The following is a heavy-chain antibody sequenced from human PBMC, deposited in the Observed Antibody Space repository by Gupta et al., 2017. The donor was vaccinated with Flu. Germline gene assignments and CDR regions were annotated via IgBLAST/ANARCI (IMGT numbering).Heavy chain of an antibody. CDR1: GFPLPSYG. D-gene: IGHD2-8*02. Sequence: QVYLVQSGAEVKEPGASVKVSCKASGFPLPSYGITWVRQAPGQGLEWMGWISADNGDTKYAQKFQDRVIMTTDTSTTTAYMELRSLRPDDTAVYYCARTWWGVDKPMAHNWIDPWGQGTLVTVSS. CDR3: ARTWWGVDKPMAHNWIDP. CDR2: ISADNGDT. J-gene: IGHJ5*02. V-gene: IGHV1-18*01.